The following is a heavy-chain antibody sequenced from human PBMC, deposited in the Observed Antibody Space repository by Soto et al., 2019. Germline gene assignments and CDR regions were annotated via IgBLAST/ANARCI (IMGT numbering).Heavy chain of an antibody. J-gene: IGHJ3*02. D-gene: IGHD6-25*01. CDR3: ARDLAAATDAFDI. CDR2: IRNKAKGGST. V-gene: IGHV3-66*01. CDR1: GFTFSYYY. Sequence: PGGSLRLSCTASGFTFSYYYMSGVRQAPGKGLEWVGFIRNKAKGGSTYYADSVKGRFTISRDNSKNTLYLQMNSLRAEDTAVYYCARDLAAATDAFDIWGQGTMVTVSS.